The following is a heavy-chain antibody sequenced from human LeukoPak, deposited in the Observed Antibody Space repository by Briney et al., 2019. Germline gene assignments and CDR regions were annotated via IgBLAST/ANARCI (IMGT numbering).Heavy chain of an antibody. CDR3: ARAERIAAAGIKGGYYYMDV. J-gene: IGHJ6*03. V-gene: IGHV1-2*02. Sequence: ASVKVSCKASGYTFTGYYMHWVRQAPGQGPEWMGWINPNSGGTNYAQKFQGRVTMTRDTSISTAYMELSRLRSDDTAVYYCARAERIAAAGIKGGYYYMDVWGKGTTVTVSS. CDR1: GYTFTGYY. CDR2: INPNSGGT. D-gene: IGHD6-13*01.